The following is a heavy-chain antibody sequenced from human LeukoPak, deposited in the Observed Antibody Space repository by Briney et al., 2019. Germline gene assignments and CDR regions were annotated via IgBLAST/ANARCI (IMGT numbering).Heavy chain of an antibody. V-gene: IGHV4-59*01. CDR1: GGSISSYY. Sequence: SETLSLTCTVSGGSISSYYWSWIGQPPGKGLEWIGYIYYSGSTNYNPSLKSRVTISVDTSKNQFSLKLSSVTAADTAVYYCARDPSFYGSGSPHAFDIWGQGTMVTVSS. J-gene: IGHJ3*02. CDR3: ARDPSFYGSGSPHAFDI. CDR2: IYYSGST. D-gene: IGHD3-10*01.